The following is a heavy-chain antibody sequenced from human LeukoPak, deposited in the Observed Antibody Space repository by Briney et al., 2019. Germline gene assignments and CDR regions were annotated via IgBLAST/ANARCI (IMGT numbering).Heavy chain of an antibody. V-gene: IGHV4-59*01. CDR3: ARDDYRGVTNFDP. Sequence: SETQSLTCTVSGGSISPYFWSWMRQTPGKGLEWIRYISYTGSTNYNPALKSRVTISVDTSKNQFSLQLTSVTAADTAVYYCARDDYRGVTNFDPWGQGTLVTVSS. CDR2: ISYTGST. J-gene: IGHJ5*02. CDR1: GGSISPYF. D-gene: IGHD3-10*01.